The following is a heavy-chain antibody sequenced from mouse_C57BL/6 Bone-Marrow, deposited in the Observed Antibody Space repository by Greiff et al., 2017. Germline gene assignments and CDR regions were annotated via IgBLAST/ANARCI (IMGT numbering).Heavy chain of an antibody. V-gene: IGHV1-52*01. J-gene: IGHJ3*01. CDR1: GYTFTSYW. Sequence: QVQLQQPGAELVRPGSSVKLSCKASGYTFTSYWMHWVKQRPIQGLEWIGNIHPSDSETHYNQKFKDKATLTVDKSSSTAYMQLSSRTSEDSAVYYCAGLDSSGPAWFAYWGQGTLVTVSA. CDR3: AGLDSSGPAWFAY. CDR2: IHPSDSET. D-gene: IGHD3-2*02.